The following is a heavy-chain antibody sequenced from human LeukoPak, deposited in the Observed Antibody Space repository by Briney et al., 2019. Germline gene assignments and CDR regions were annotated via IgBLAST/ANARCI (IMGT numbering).Heavy chain of an antibody. J-gene: IGHJ4*02. Sequence: RPGGSLRLSCAASGFTFSSYAMSWVRQAPGKGLEWVAVISYDESNKYYADSVRGRFTISRDNSRNTLYLQMNSLRAEDTAVYYCARRAGAYSHPYDYWGQGTLVTVSS. D-gene: IGHD4/OR15-4a*01. CDR3: ARRAGAYSHPYDY. V-gene: IGHV3-30*03. CDR2: ISYDESNK. CDR1: GFTFSSYA.